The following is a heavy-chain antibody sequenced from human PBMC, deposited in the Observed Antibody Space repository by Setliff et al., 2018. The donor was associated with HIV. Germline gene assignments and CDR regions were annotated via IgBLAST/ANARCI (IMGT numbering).Heavy chain of an antibody. J-gene: IGHJ4*02. Sequence: SETLSLTCTVSGGSISSSPYYWGWIRQPPGKGLEWIGSIYYSGSTFYNPSLKSRVSISVDTSKNQFSLRLNSVTAADTAVYYCARASRWGSIPFDYWGQGTLVTVSS. D-gene: IGHD2-21*01. CDR2: IYYSGST. CDR3: ARASRWGSIPFDY. V-gene: IGHV4-39*07. CDR1: GGSISSSPYY.